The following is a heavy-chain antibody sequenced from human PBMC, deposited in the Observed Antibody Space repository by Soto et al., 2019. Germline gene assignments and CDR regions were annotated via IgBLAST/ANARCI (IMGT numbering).Heavy chain of an antibody. J-gene: IGHJ4*02. CDR1: GFTFTKAS. CDR2: AKSEAEGGTT. CDR3: TIEYDWNFYGDF. D-gene: IGHD1-7*01. V-gene: IGHV3-15*01. Sequence: EVQLVESGGGLVKPGGSLRLSCATSGFTFTKASMNWIRQVPGKGLQWVGRAKSEAEGGTTDYAAPVKGRFTVSRDDSKSTVYLQMNSLKAEDTGVYYCTIEYDWNFYGDFWGQGTLVTVSS.